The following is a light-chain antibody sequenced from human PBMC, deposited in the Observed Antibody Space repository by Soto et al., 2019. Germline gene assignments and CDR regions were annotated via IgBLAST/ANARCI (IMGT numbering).Light chain of an antibody. Sequence: DIQMTQSPSSLSASVGDSVTITCQASHDISISLNWYQHKPGKAPKVLISDASNLESGVPSRFSGRGSGTDFTFTISSLQPEDFSTYYCQQYDNLPLTFGPGTKVEVK. CDR3: QQYDNLPLT. CDR2: DAS. J-gene: IGKJ3*01. V-gene: IGKV1-33*01. CDR1: HDISIS.